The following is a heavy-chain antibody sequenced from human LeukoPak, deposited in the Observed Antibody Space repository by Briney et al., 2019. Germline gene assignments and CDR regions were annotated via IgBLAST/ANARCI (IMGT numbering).Heavy chain of an antibody. D-gene: IGHD2-2*02. V-gene: IGHV5-51*01. J-gene: IGHJ5*02. CDR1: GYIFSNYW. CDR3: ASIRCGSSTSCYTGWFDP. Sequence: GESLKISCKGSGYIFSNYWIGWVRQMPGKGLEWMGIIYPSNSDTRYSPSFQGQVTISADKSISTAYLQWSSLKASDTAMYYCASIRCGSSTSCYTGWFDPWGQGTLVTVSS. CDR2: IYPSNSDT.